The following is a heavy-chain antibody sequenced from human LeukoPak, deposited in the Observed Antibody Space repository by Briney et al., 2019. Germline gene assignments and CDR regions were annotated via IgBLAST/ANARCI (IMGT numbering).Heavy chain of an antibody. CDR2: IKQDGSEK. Sequence: GGSLRLSCAPSGFTFRRYWMSWVRQAPGKGLEWVANIKQDGSEKHYADSVKGRFTISRDNVENSLYLEMNSLTDDDTAVYYCARVEPTKSDDCWGQGTLVTVSS. CDR3: ARVEPTKSDDC. V-gene: IGHV3-7*01. D-gene: IGHD1-14*01. CDR1: GFTFRRYW. J-gene: IGHJ4*02.